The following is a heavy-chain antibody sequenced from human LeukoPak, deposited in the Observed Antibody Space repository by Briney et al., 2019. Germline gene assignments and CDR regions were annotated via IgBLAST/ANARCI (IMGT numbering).Heavy chain of an antibody. V-gene: IGHV4-39*07. CDR2: IYYSGST. Sequence: PSETLSLTCTVSGGSISSSSYYWGWIRQPPGKGLEWIGSIYYSGSTYYNPSLKSRVTISVDTSKNQFSLKLSSVTAADTAVYYCARRTTYFGFRPSESPSCFDYWGQGTLVTVSS. CDR3: ARRTTYFGFRPSESPSCFDY. CDR1: GGSISSSSYY. D-gene: IGHD3-9*01. J-gene: IGHJ4*02.